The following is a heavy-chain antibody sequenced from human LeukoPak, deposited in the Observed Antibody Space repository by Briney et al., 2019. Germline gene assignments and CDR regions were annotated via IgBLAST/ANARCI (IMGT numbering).Heavy chain of an antibody. D-gene: IGHD3-10*01. Sequence: PSETLSLTRTVSGGSISFSTYYWGWIRQPPGKGLDWIGSIYYSGNTYYNPSLKSRVTILVDTSKNQFSLKLSSVTAADTAVYYCAREVAYYYGSGSYNWFDPWGQGTLVTVSS. CDR2: IYYSGNT. V-gene: IGHV4-39*07. CDR1: GGSISFSTYY. J-gene: IGHJ5*02. CDR3: AREVAYYYGSGSYNWFDP.